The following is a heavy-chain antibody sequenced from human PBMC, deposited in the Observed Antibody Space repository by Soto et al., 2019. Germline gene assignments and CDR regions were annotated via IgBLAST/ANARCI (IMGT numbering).Heavy chain of an antibody. D-gene: IGHD5-12*01. V-gene: IGHV3-23*01. Sequence: GGSLRLSCAASGFTFSSYAMSWVRQAPGKGLEWVSAISGSGGSTYYADSVKGRFTISRDNSKNTLYLQMNSLRAEDTAVYYCAKVRRGYSGYDYSLYYYYGMDVWGQGTTVTVSS. J-gene: IGHJ6*02. CDR2: ISGSGGST. CDR1: GFTFSSYA. CDR3: AKVRRGYSGYDYSLYYYYGMDV.